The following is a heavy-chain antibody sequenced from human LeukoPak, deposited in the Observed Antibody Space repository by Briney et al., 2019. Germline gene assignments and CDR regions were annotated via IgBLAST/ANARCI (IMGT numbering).Heavy chain of an antibody. CDR2: LQSVGNT. V-gene: IGHV3-53*01. Sequence: GGSLRLSCAASGFSVRSKYMSWVRQAPGKGLEWVSVLQSVGNTFYADSVKGRFSISRDGSKNTVYLQMDSLRAEDTAVYYCARDAEGEEQMATTYFDLWGQGTLVIVSS. CDR3: ARDAEGEEQMATTYFDL. J-gene: IGHJ4*02. CDR1: GFSVRSKY. D-gene: IGHD5-24*01.